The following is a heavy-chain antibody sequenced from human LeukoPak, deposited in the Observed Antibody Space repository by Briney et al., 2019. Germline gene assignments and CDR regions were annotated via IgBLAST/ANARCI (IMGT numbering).Heavy chain of an antibody. J-gene: IGHJ5*02. Sequence: GGSLRLSCAASGFTVSRYWMTWVRQSPGKGLEWVSSISSSSSYIYYADSVKGRFTISRDNAKNSLYLQMNSLRAEDTAVYYCARDLAPQCSGGSCYPAPTWFDPWGQGTLVTVSS. CDR1: GFTVSRYW. CDR2: ISSSSSYI. CDR3: ARDLAPQCSGGSCYPAPTWFDP. V-gene: IGHV3-21*01. D-gene: IGHD2-15*01.